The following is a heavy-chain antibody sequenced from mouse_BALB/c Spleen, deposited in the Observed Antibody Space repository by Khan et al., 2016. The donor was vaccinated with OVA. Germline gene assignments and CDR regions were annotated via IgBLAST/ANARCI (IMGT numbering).Heavy chain of an antibody. J-gene: IGHJ4*01. Sequence: EVELVESGGGLVQPGGSRKLSCAASGFTFSNFGMHWVRQAPEKGLEWVAYISSGSSTINYADTVKGRFTISRDNSKNTLFLQMTSLRSEDTAMYYWARRKLFDRYYGGAMDYWGQGTSVTVSS. CDR1: GFTFSNFG. CDR3: ARRKLFDRYYGGAMDY. D-gene: IGHD2-3*01. CDR2: ISSGSSTI. V-gene: IGHV5-17*02.